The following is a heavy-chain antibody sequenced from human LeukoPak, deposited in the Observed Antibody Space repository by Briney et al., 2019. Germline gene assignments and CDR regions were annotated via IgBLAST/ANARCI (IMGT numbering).Heavy chain of an antibody. D-gene: IGHD5-18*01. V-gene: IGHV3-53*01. CDR1: GFTVSSNY. CDR3: ARGTAMATFDY. Sequence: PGGSLRLSCAASGFTVSSNYMSWVRQAPGKGLEWVSVIYSGGSTYYADSVKGRFTISRDNSKNTLYLQMNSLRAEDTAVYYCARGTAMATFDYWGQGTLVTVSS. CDR2: IYSGGST. J-gene: IGHJ4*02.